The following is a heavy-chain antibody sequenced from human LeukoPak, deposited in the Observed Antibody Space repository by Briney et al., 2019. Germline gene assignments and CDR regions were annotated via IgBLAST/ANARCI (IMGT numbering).Heavy chain of an antibody. J-gene: IGHJ4*02. CDR2: ISGGGEST. D-gene: IGHD3-22*01. CDR3: ALSPYYYDSSGYYVY. Sequence: GGSLRLSCVASEFTFSSHAMNWVRQAPGKGLEWVSSISGGGESTYYADSVKGRFTVSRDNSKNTLYLQINSLRGEDTAVYYCALSPYYYDSSGYYVYWGQGTLVTVSS. CDR1: EFTFSSHA. V-gene: IGHV3-23*01.